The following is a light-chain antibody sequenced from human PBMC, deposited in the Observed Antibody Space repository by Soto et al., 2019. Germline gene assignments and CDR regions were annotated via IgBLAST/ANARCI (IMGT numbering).Light chain of an antibody. V-gene: IGKV1-33*01. Sequence: DIQMTQSPSSLSASVGDRVTITCQASEDISNYLNWYQQKPGKAPKLLSYDASILATGVPSRFSESGSGTDFTFTISSLQPEDIATYYCHQYDNLPTTFGQGTKLEI. J-gene: IGKJ2*01. CDR1: EDISNY. CDR2: DAS. CDR3: HQYDNLPTT.